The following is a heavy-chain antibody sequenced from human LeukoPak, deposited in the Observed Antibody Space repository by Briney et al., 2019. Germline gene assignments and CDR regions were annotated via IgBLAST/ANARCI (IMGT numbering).Heavy chain of an antibody. V-gene: IGHV3-23*01. J-gene: IGHJ4*02. D-gene: IGHD3-10*01. Sequence: GGSLRLSCAASGFTFSSYGMSWVRQAPGKGLEWVSAISGSGGSTYYADSVKGRFTISRDNSKNTLYLQMNGLRAEDTAVYYCAKDKGFSMVRGVTNDYWGQGTLVTVSS. CDR1: GFTFSSYG. CDR3: AKDKGFSMVRGVTNDY. CDR2: ISGSGGST.